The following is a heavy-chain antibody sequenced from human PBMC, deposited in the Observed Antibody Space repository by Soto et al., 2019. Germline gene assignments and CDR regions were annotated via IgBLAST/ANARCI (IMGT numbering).Heavy chain of an antibody. Sequence: GASVKVSYKASGGTFSSYAIRWVRQAPGQGLEWMGGIIPIFGTANYAQKFQGRVTITADKSTSTAYMELSSLRSEDTAVYYCARSGVAYYYDSSGYSVDYWGQGTLVTVSS. V-gene: IGHV1-69*06. CDR3: ARSGVAYYYDSSGYSVDY. J-gene: IGHJ4*02. CDR1: GGTFSSYA. CDR2: IIPIFGTA. D-gene: IGHD3-22*01.